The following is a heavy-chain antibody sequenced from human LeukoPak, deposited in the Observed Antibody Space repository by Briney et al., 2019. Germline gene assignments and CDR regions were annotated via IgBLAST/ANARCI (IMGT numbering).Heavy chain of an antibody. CDR3: ARGYSYGYQPPLGY. D-gene: IGHD5-18*01. V-gene: IGHV1-2*02. CDR2: INPNSGGT. Sequence: EASVKVSCKASGYTFTGYCMHWVRQAPGQGLEWMGWINPNSGGTNYAQKFQGRVTMTRDTSISTAYMELSRLRSDDTAVYYCARGYSYGYQPPLGYWGQGTLVTVSS. J-gene: IGHJ4*02. CDR1: GYTFTGYC.